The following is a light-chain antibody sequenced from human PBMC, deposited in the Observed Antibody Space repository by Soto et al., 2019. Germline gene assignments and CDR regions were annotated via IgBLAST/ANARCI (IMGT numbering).Light chain of an antibody. J-gene: IGKJ4*01. CDR2: GAS. CDR3: QQSERPLT. Sequence: SQMTQSXSALSSSVGDRVTTTCRASQSISSYLNWYQQKPGKAPKFLIYGASSLQRGVPSRFSGNGSGTDFTLIISSLQPDDFATYYCQQSERPLTVGGGGKVDIK. V-gene: IGKV1-39*01. CDR1: QSISSY.